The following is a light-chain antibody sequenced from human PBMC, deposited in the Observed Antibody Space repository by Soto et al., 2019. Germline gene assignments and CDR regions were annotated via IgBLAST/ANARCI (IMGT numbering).Light chain of an antibody. CDR1: QGISSF. V-gene: IGKV1-9*01. J-gene: IGKJ2*01. Sequence: DIQLTQSPSFLSAAVGDRVTLTCRASQGISSFLAWYQQKPGKAPKLLISAASTLQSVVPSRLSGSGSGTEFTLTISSLQTEDFATYYCQQLNTHPYTLGQGTKLEI. CDR3: QQLNTHPYT. CDR2: AAS.